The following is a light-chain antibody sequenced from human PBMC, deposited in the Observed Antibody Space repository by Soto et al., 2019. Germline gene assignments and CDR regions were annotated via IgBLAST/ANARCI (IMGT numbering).Light chain of an antibody. CDR1: SSDVGGYDY. CDR3: QAYDTSLRAWV. CDR2: EVS. J-gene: IGLJ3*02. V-gene: IGLV2-14*01. Sequence: QSALTQPASVSGSPGQSITISCTGTSSDVGGYDYVSWYQQHPGKAPTLMIYEVSNRPSGVSNRFSGSKSGSTASLTITGLQAEDEGDYYCQAYDTSLRAWVFGGGTKVTVL.